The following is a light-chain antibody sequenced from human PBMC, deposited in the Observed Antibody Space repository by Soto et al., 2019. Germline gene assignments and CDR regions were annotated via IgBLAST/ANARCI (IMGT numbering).Light chain of an antibody. V-gene: IGLV2-8*01. Sequence: QSALTQYTSASGSPGQSVTISCTGTSSDVGGYNYVSWYQQHPGKAPKLMIYEVSKRPSGVPDRFSGSKSGNTASLTVSGLQAEDEADYYCSSYAGSNNFVVFGGGTKLTVL. CDR3: SSYAGSNNFVV. CDR2: EVS. CDR1: SSDVGGYNY. J-gene: IGLJ2*01.